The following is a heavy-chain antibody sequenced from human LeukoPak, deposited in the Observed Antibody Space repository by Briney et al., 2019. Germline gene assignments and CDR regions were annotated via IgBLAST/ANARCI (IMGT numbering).Heavy chain of an antibody. Sequence: SETLSLTCTVSGGSISSYYWSWIRQPPGKGLEWIGYIYYSGSTDYNPSLKSRVTISVDTSKNQFSLKLSSVTAADTAVYYCARTKTGLAVAGRSYFDYWGQGTLVTVSS. D-gene: IGHD6-19*01. CDR3: ARTKTGLAVAGRSYFDY. CDR1: GGSISSYY. CDR2: IYYSGST. V-gene: IGHV4-59*08. J-gene: IGHJ4*02.